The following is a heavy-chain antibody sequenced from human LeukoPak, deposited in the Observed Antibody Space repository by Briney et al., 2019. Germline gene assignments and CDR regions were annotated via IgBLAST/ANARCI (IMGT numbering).Heavy chain of an antibody. J-gene: IGHJ4*02. CDR3: ARDRPPSWSTDY. CDR2: INPNSGGT. Sequence: ASVKVSCKASGYTFTGYYMHWVRQAPGQGLEWMGRINPNSGGTNYAQKFQGRVTMTRDTSISTAYMELSRLRSDDTAAYYCARDRPPSWSTDYWGQGTLVTVSS. D-gene: IGHD2-15*01. V-gene: IGHV1-2*06. CDR1: GYTFTGYY.